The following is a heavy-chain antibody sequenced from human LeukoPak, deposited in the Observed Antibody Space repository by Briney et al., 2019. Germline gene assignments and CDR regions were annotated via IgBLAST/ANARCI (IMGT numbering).Heavy chain of an antibody. CDR3: ARVTPYYDSMGFDY. J-gene: IGHJ4*02. Sequence: PSQTLSLTCAVSGGSISSGGYSWSWIRQPPGKGLEWIGYIYHSGSTYYNPSLKSRVTISVDTSKNQFSLKLSSVTAADTAVYYCARVTPYYDSMGFDYWGQGTLVTVSS. V-gene: IGHV4-30-2*05. D-gene: IGHD3-22*01. CDR2: IYHSGST. CDR1: GGSISSGGYS.